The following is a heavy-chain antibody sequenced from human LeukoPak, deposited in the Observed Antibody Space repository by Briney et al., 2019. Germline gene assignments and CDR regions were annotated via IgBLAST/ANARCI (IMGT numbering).Heavy chain of an antibody. D-gene: IGHD1-7*01. J-gene: IGHJ3*02. Sequence: PSETLSLTCTVSGGSISSSSYYWGWIRQPPGKGLEWIGRIYTSGSTNYNPSLKSRVTISVDTSKNQFSLKLSSVTAADTAVYYCARDPRYNWNYKDAFDIWGQGTMVTVSS. CDR1: GGSISSSSYY. CDR3: ARDPRYNWNYKDAFDI. CDR2: IYTSGST. V-gene: IGHV4-61*02.